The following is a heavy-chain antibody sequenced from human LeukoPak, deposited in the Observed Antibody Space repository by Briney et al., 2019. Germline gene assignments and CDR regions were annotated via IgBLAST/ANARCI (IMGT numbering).Heavy chain of an antibody. CDR2: VDPEDGET. V-gene: IGHV1-69-2*01. CDR3: ATGRFLGVEGFDY. Sequence: GATVKISCKASGYTFTDYYMHWVQQAPGKGLEWMGRVDPEDGETIYAEKSQGRVTITADTSTDTAYMELSSLRSEDTAVYYCATGRFLGVEGFDYWGQGTLVTVSS. CDR1: GYTFTDYY. J-gene: IGHJ4*02. D-gene: IGHD3-3*01.